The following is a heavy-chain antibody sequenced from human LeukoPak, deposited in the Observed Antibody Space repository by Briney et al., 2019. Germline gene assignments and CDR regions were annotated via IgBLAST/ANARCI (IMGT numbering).Heavy chain of an antibody. CDR2: INTAGGGT. V-gene: IGHV1-2*02. CDR1: GYTFTDYY. D-gene: IGHD4-17*01. Sequence: ASVKVSCKASGYTFTDYYVHWLRQAPGQGLDWMGWINTAGGGTKSAQKFQGRVTMTRDTSISTAYMELSRLKSDDTAVYYCARGPTVTTDYWGQGTLVTVSS. J-gene: IGHJ4*02. CDR3: ARGPTVTTDY.